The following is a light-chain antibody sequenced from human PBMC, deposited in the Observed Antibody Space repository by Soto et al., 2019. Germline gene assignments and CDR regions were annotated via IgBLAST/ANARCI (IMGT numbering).Light chain of an antibody. CDR2: DAS. Sequence: DIQMTQSPSTLSASVVDRVTMTCLASQSIRSWLAWYQQKPGKAPKLLIYDASSLESGVPSRFSGRRSGTEFTLTISSLQPDDFGTYYCQQYESYSPLTFGGGTKVDI. CDR3: QQYESYSPLT. V-gene: IGKV1-5*01. J-gene: IGKJ4*01. CDR1: QSIRSW.